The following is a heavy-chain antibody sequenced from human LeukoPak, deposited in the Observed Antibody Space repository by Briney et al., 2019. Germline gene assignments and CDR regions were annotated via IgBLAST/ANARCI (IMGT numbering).Heavy chain of an antibody. V-gene: IGHV4-34*01. J-gene: IGHJ4*02. Sequence: SETLSLTCAVCGGSFSGYYWSGIRQPPGRGLEWVGEINHSGSTNYNPSLKSRVTISVDTSKNQFSLKLSSVTAADTAVYYCARGHLYYDILTGYYNYFDYWGQGTLVTVSS. CDR1: GGSFSGYY. CDR3: ARGHLYYDILTGYYNYFDY. CDR2: INHSGST. D-gene: IGHD3-9*01.